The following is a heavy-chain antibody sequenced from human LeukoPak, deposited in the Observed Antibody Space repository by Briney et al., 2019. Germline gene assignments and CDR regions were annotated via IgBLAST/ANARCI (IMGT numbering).Heavy chain of an antibody. CDR3: ARGLSFEAYDI. D-gene: IGHD2-21*01. CDR1: GGSISSSSYY. Sequence: SETLSLTYTVSGGSISSSSYYWGWIRQPPGKGLEWIGSIYYSGSTYYNPSLKSRVIISIDTSKNQFSLKLSSVTATDTAVYYCARGLSFEAYDIWGQGTMVTVSS. V-gene: IGHV4-39*01. J-gene: IGHJ3*02. CDR2: IYYSGST.